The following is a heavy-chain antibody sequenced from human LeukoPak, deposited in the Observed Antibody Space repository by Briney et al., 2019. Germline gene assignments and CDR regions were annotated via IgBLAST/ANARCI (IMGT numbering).Heavy chain of an antibody. CDR1: GFTFTNYA. J-gene: IGHJ4*02. V-gene: IGHV3-30*09. CDR2: VSYDGTDT. CDR3: ATPSIAAIRD. Sequence: GGSLRLSCAASGFTFTNYAMNWVRQAPGKGLERVATVSYDGTDTSYADSVKGRFAIFRDNSKNTLYLQMNSLRTEDTAVYYCATPSIAAIRDWGQGTLVTVSS. D-gene: IGHD6-6*01.